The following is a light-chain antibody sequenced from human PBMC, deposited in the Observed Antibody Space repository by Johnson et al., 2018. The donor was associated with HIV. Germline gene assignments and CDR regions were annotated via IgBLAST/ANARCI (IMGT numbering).Light chain of an antibody. V-gene: IGLV1-51*02. J-gene: IGLJ1*01. Sequence: QSVLTQPPSVSAAPGQMVSISCSGSSSNIGKNYVSWYQQFPGTAPKLLIHENKKRPSGIPDRFSGSKSGTSATLDITGLQTGDEADYYCGTWHSSLGAWFFGTGTKVTVL. CDR2: ENK. CDR1: SSNIGKNY. CDR3: GTWHSSLGAWF.